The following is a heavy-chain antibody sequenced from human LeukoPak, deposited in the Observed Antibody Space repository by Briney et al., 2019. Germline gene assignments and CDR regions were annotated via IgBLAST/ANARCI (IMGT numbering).Heavy chain of an antibody. CDR3: ARELISGVYNRHDAFDI. CDR2: IKHDESEK. V-gene: IGHV3-7*01. J-gene: IGHJ3*02. Sequence: AGSLRHSCQAPGFTISSYLTSWIRPAPGKGLERLANIKHDESEKYYVYSVKGRFTISRDNAKNSLFLQMSSLGAEDTAVYYCARELISGVYNRHDAFDIWGQGTMVTVSS. D-gene: IGHD2-8*01. CDR1: GFTISSYL.